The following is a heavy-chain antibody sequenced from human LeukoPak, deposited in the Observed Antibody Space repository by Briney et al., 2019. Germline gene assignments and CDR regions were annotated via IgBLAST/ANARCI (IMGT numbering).Heavy chain of an antibody. V-gene: IGHV3-7*01. Sequence: GGSLRLSCAASGFTFSSYWMSWVRQAPGKGLEWVANIKQDGSEKYYVDSVKGRFTISRDNAKNSLYLQMNSLRAEDTAVYYCARDRRDGYNFDAFDIWGQGTMVTVSS. CDR3: ARDRRDGYNFDAFDI. J-gene: IGHJ3*02. D-gene: IGHD5-24*01. CDR1: GFTFSSYW. CDR2: IKQDGSEK.